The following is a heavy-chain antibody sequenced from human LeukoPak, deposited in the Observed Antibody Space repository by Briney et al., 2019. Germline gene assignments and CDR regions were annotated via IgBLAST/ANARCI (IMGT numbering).Heavy chain of an antibody. CDR2: ISGSSGSI. CDR1: GFTFNSFA. V-gene: IGHV3-23*01. J-gene: IGHJ4*02. CDR3: AKDYGDYERVFDY. Sequence: PGGSLRLSCAASGFTFNSFAMSWVRQAPGKGLEWVSVISGSSGSIYYADSVKGRFTISRDNSKNTLFLQMNGLGAEDTAIYYCAKDYGDYERVFDYWGQGTLVTVSS. D-gene: IGHD4-17*01.